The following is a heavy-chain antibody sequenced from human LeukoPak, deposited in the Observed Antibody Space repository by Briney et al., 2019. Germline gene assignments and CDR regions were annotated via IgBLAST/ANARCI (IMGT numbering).Heavy chain of an antibody. CDR3: AKAGNGYYDFWSGYWGYYYGMDV. D-gene: IGHD3-3*01. Sequence: GGSLRLSCAASGFTFSSYAMSWVRQAPGKGLEWVSAIRGSGGSTYHADSVKGRFTISRDNSKNTLYLQMNSLRAEDTAVYYCAKAGNGYYDFWSGYWGYYYGMDVWGQGTTVTVSS. J-gene: IGHJ6*02. CDR1: GFTFSSYA. V-gene: IGHV3-23*01. CDR2: IRGSGGST.